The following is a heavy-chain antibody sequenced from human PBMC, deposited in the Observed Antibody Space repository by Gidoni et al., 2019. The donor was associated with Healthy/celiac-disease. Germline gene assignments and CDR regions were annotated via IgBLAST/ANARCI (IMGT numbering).Heavy chain of an antibody. CDR2: IYYSGST. J-gene: IGHJ5*02. V-gene: IGHV4-30-4*01. CDR1: GASISSGDYY. Sequence: QVQLQESRLGLVKTFQTLCFTCTVSGASISSGDYYWSWTRQPPGKGLEWIGYIYYSGSTYNNPSLKTGVTISVDTSKNQCALKLSTGTGADTGVYYCAGFGELLNWFDPWGQGTRVTVSS. D-gene: IGHD3-3*01. CDR3: AGFGELLNWFDP.